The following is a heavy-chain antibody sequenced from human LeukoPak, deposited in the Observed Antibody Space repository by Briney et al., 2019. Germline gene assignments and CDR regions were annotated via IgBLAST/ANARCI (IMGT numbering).Heavy chain of an antibody. CDR2: IIPILGKA. D-gene: IGHD2-21*02. CDR3: ARSELLAYWFDP. V-gene: IGHV1-69*04. J-gene: IGHJ5*02. Sequence: GASVKVSCKASGGTFSSYAISWVRQAPGQGLEWMGRIIPILGKANYAQKFQGRITITADKSTSTAYMELSSLRSEDTAVYYCARSELLAYWFDPWGQGTLVTVSS. CDR1: GGTFSSYA.